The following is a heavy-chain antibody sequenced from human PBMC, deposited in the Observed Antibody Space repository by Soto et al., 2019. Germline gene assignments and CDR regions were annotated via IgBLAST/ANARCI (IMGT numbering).Heavy chain of an antibody. CDR2: IIPVFGLV. J-gene: IGHJ6*02. CDR1: GGTPSNSA. D-gene: IGHD3-22*01. Sequence: QVHLLLQSGAEVKKPGSSVKVSCKASGGTPSNSAISWVRQAPGQVLEWMGGIIPVFGLVKYAQNFQGRVTITADESANTAYMVLSSLRPEDPAVYYCAGGRIVVVGSRAYYGMDVWHQGTTFTVSS. CDR3: AGGRIVVVGSRAYYGMDV. V-gene: IGHV1-69*01.